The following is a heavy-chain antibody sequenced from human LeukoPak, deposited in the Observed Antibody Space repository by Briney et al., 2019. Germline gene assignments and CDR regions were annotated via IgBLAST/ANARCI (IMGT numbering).Heavy chain of an antibody. D-gene: IGHD5-18*01. CDR1: GYTFIGYY. CDR2: INPNSGGT. Sequence: ASVKVSCRASGYTFIGYYMHWVRQAPGQGLEWMGWINPNSGGTNYAQKFQGRVTMTRDTSISTAYMELSRLRSDDTAVYYCARVSATWRQLLGYWGQGTLVTVSS. V-gene: IGHV1-2*02. J-gene: IGHJ4*02. CDR3: ARVSATWRQLLGY.